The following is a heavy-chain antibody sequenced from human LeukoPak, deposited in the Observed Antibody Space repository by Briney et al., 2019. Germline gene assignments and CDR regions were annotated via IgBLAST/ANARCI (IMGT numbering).Heavy chain of an antibody. Sequence: PGESLKISCKSSGYSFTTYFIVWVRQMPGKGLEWMGIIYPGDSDTRYSPSFQGQVTISADESISTAYLQWSSLKASDTAMYYCARRRYSSGPDYWGQGTLVTVSS. D-gene: IGHD2-15*01. CDR1: GYSFTTYF. CDR2: IYPGDSDT. CDR3: ARRRYSSGPDY. J-gene: IGHJ4*02. V-gene: IGHV5-51*01.